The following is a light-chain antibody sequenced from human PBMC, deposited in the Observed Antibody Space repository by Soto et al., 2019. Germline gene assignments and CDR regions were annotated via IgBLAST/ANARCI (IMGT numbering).Light chain of an antibody. CDR1: QSISGW. Sequence: IQMTQSPSTLSASVGDRVTITCRASQSISGWLAWYQQKPGKAPKLLIYDASILESGVPSRFSGSGSGTEFTLTISSLQPDDFATYYCQQYSSYSWTFGQGTNVDIK. V-gene: IGKV1-5*01. CDR3: QQYSSYSWT. CDR2: DAS. J-gene: IGKJ1*01.